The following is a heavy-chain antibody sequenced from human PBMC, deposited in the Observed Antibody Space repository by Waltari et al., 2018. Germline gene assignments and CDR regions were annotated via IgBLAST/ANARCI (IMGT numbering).Heavy chain of an antibody. D-gene: IGHD3-10*01. CDR2: ISGSGGST. V-gene: IGHV3-23*01. CDR1: GFTFSSYA. Sequence: EVQLLESGGGLVQPGGSLRLSCAASGFTFSSYAMSWVRQAPGKGLEWVSAISGSGGSTYYADSVKGRFTISRDNSKNTLYLQMNSLRAEDTAVYYCAKSYYYGSGSYYKRFYGMDVWGQGTTVTVSS. J-gene: IGHJ6*02. CDR3: AKSYYYGSGSYYKRFYGMDV.